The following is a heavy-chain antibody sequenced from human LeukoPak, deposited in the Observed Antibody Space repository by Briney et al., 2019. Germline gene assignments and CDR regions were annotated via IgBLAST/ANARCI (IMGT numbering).Heavy chain of an antibody. CDR2: IIPILGIA. CDR1: GGTFSSYA. D-gene: IGHD3-10*01. V-gene: IGHV1-69*10. Sequence: SVTDTCKASGGTFSSYAISWVRPAPGQGLEWMGGIIPILGIANYAQNFQGRVTITADKSTSTAYMELSSLRSEDTAVYYCARGDFYSVRFLDYWGQGTLVTVSS. J-gene: IGHJ4*02. CDR3: ARGDFYSVRFLDY.